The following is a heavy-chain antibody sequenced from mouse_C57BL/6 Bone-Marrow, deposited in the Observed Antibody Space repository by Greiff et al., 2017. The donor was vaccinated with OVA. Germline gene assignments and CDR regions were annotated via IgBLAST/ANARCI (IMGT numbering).Heavy chain of an antibody. Sequence: SGMHWVRQAPEKGLEWVAYISSGSSTIYYADTVKGRFTISRDNAKNTLFLQMTSLRSEDTAMYYCARDYGSSYVGYWGQGTTLTVSS. CDR2: ISSGSSTI. CDR1: SG. D-gene: IGHD1-1*01. CDR3: ARDYGSSYVGY. V-gene: IGHV5-17*01. J-gene: IGHJ2*01.